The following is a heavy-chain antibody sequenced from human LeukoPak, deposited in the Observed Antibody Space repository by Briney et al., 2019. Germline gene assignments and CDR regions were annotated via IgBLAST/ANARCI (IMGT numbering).Heavy chain of an antibody. CDR2: IYTSGST. J-gene: IGHJ4*02. D-gene: IGHD2-15*01. V-gene: IGHV4-4*07. Sequence: SETLSLTCTVSGGSISSYYWSWIRQPAGKGLEWIGRIYTSGSTNYNPSLKSRVTMSVDTSKNQFSLKLSSVTAADTVVYYCARAGYCSGGSCSFFNDGWGQGTLVTVSS. CDR3: ARAGYCSGGSCSFFNDG. CDR1: GGSISSYY.